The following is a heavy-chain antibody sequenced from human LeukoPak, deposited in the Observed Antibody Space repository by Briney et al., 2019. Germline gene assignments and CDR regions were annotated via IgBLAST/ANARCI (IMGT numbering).Heavy chain of an antibody. V-gene: IGHV3-23*01. CDR1: GFTFSNYG. J-gene: IGHJ4*02. D-gene: IGHD1-26*01. CDR2: ITGNGGTT. CDR3: AKDRYSGNYHQSGDFSY. Sequence: GGSLRLSCAASGFTFSNYGMNWVRQAPGKGLEWVSGITGNGGTTYYADSVKGRFTISRDNSKNTVYLQMNSLRAEDAALYYCAKDRYSGNYHQSGDFSYWGQGTLVTVSS.